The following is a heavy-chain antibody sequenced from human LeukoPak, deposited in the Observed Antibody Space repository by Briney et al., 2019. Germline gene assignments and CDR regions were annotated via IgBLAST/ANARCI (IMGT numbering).Heavy chain of an antibody. CDR1: GFSFSAYW. D-gene: IGHD5-12*01. Sequence: GGSLRLSCAVSGFSFSAYWMNWVRRAPGKGLEWVANINQDGSEKHYVDSVKGRFTISRDNAKNSLYLQMNSLRAEDTAVYYCARDGPVATINCWGQGTLVTVSS. CDR3: ARDGPVATINC. J-gene: IGHJ4*02. V-gene: IGHV3-7*01. CDR2: INQDGSEK.